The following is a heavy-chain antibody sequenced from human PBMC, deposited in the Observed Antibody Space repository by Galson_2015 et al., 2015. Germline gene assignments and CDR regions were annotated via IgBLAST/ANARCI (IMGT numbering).Heavy chain of an antibody. CDR3: ARYGSGSFAY. CDR1: GYMFISYS. V-gene: IGHV1-46*01. Sequence: SVKVSCKASGYMFISYSMHWVRQAPGQGLEWMGMIKADDGSTSYAQKFQGRVSFTRDTSASTAYMEVNILTSEDTAVYYCARYGSGSFAYWGQGTLVTVSS. CDR2: IKADDGST. D-gene: IGHD3-10*01. J-gene: IGHJ4*02.